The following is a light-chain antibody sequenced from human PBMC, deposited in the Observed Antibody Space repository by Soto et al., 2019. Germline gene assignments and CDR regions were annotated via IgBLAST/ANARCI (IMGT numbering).Light chain of an antibody. CDR1: QSVTHW. Sequence: DIQMTQSPSTLSASVGDSVTITCRASQSVTHWLAWYQQRPGKAPKLLIYDASTLERGVPSRFSGSGSGTDFTLTISSLQVDDFATYYCHQYHSSSSTFGQGTKVDIK. J-gene: IGKJ1*01. V-gene: IGKV1-5*01. CDR3: HQYHSSSST. CDR2: DAS.